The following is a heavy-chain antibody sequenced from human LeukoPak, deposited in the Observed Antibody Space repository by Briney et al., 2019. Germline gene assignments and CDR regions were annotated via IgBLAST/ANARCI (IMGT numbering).Heavy chain of an antibody. D-gene: IGHD2-2*02. Sequence: SETLSLTCTVSGGSISSYYWSWIRQPAGKGLEWIGRIYTSGSTNYNPSLKSRVTMSVDTSKNQFSLKLSSVTAADTAVYYCARGIYQLLYSSRGYFDYWGQGTLVTVSS. CDR3: ARGIYQLLYSSRGYFDY. CDR1: GGSISSYY. V-gene: IGHV4-4*07. J-gene: IGHJ4*02. CDR2: IYTSGST.